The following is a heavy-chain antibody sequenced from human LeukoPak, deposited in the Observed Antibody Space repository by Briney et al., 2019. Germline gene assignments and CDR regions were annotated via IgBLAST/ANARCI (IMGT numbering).Heavy chain of an antibody. J-gene: IGHJ4*02. CDR1: GYSFTSDW. CDR2: IYPGDSDT. V-gene: IGHV5-51*01. Sequence: GESLKISCKTSGYSFTSDWIGWVRHMPGKGLEWMGIIYPGDSDTRYSPSFQGQVTISADKSISTAYLQWSSLKASDTAMYYCARRLGGDGHRFEYWGQGTLVTVSS. D-gene: IGHD5-24*01. CDR3: ARRLGGDGHRFEY.